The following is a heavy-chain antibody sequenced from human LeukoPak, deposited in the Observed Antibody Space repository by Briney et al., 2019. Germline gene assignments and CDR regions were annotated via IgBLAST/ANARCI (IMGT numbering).Heavy chain of an antibody. CDR2: IYSGGST. Sequence: GGSLRLSCAASGFTFSSYWMSWVRQAPGKGLEWVSVIYSGGSTYYADSVKGRFTISRDNSKNTLYLQMNSLRAEDTAVYCCARDPYYGSGSYYHNWFDPWGQGTLVTVSS. CDR3: ARDPYYGSGSYYHNWFDP. J-gene: IGHJ5*02. CDR1: GFTFSSYW. V-gene: IGHV3-66*01. D-gene: IGHD3-10*01.